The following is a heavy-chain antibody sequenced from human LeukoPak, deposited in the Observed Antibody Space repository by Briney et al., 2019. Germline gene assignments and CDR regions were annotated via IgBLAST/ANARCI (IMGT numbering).Heavy chain of an antibody. V-gene: IGHV4-59*01. CDR2: IYYSGST. J-gene: IGHJ4*02. CDR3: ARERSYYFDY. Sequence: SETLSLTCTVSGGSINSYYWSWIRQPPGKGLEWIGYIYYSGSTNYNPSLKSRVTISVDTSKNQFSLKLSSVTAADTAVYYCARERSYYFDYWGQGTLVTVSS. D-gene: IGHD1-26*01. CDR1: GGSINSYY.